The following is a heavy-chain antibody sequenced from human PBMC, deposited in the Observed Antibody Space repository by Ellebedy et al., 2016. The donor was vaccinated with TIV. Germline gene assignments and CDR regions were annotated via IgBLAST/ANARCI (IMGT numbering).Heavy chain of an antibody. CDR3: ARGAVAATGDY. CDR1: GYRFTNYW. J-gene: IGHJ4*02. V-gene: IGHV5-51*01. D-gene: IGHD6-19*01. Sequence: GESLKISCKASGYRFTNYWIGWVRQMPGKGLEWMGTIHPGDSDLRYSPSFQGQVTTSADKSTSTAYLQWSSLKSSDTAMYYCARGAVAATGDYWGQGTLVTVSS. CDR2: IHPGDSDL.